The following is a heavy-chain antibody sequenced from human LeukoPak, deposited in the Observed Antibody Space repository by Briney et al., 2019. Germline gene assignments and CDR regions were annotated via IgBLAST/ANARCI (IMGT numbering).Heavy chain of an antibody. V-gene: IGHV4-38-2*01. J-gene: IGHJ4*02. CDR2: INHSGST. D-gene: IGHD3-10*01. CDR3: ARVFSGGSGGYSDY. Sequence: SETLSLTCAVSGYSISSGYYWGWIRQPPGKGLEWIGEINHSGSTNYNPSLKSRVTISVDTSKNQFSLKLSSVTAADTAVYYCARVFSGGSGGYSDYWGQGTLVTVSS. CDR1: GYSISSGYY.